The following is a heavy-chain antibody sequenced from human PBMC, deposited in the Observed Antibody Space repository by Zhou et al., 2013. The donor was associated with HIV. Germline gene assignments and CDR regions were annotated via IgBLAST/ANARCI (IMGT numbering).Heavy chain of an antibody. Sequence: QVQLVQSGAEVKKPGASVKISCKASGGTFSSYTISWVRQAPGQGLEWMGGIIPIFATANYAPKFQGRVTITTDESTSTAYMELSSLRSEDTAMYYCAKDRAVGSGRGGSWFDPWGPGNPGHRLL. V-gene: IGHV1-69*05. CDR1: GGTFSSYT. CDR3: AKDRAVGSGRGGSWFDP. J-gene: IGHJ5*02. D-gene: IGHD6-19*01. CDR2: IIPIFATA.